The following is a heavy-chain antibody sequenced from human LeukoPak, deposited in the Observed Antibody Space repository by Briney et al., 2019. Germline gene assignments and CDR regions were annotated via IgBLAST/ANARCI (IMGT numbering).Heavy chain of an antibody. CDR3: ARVYYGGNRLKAMGY. CDR1: GYTFTSYD. Sequence: ASVKVSCKASGYTFTSYDINWVRQATGQGLQWMGWMNPNSGNTGYAQRFQGRVTMTRNTSISTAYMELSSLRSEDTAVYYCARVYYGGNRLKAMGYWGQGTLVTVSS. V-gene: IGHV1-8*01. J-gene: IGHJ4*02. CDR2: MNPNSGNT. D-gene: IGHD4-23*01.